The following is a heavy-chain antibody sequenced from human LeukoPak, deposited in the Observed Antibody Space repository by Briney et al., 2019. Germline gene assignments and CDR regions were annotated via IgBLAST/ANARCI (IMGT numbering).Heavy chain of an antibody. J-gene: IGHJ4*02. CDR2: INHSGST. CDR3: VRGRVPDY. V-gene: IGHV4-34*01. CDR1: GGSFSGYY. Sequence: PSETLSLTCAVYGGSFSGYYWSWIRQPPGKGLEWIGEINHSGSTNYNPSLKSRVTISVDTSKNQFSLKLSSVTAADTAVYYCVRGRVPDYWGQGTLVTVSS.